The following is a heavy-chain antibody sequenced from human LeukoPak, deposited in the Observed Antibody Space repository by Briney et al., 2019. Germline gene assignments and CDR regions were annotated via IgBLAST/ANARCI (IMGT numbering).Heavy chain of an antibody. Sequence: SVKVSCKASGGTFSSYAISWVRQAPGQGLEWMGGIIPIFGTANYAQQFQGRVTTTADESTSTAYMELSSLRSEDTAVYYCARGRRRDGYNFGPYYFDYWGQRTLVTVSS. J-gene: IGHJ4*02. CDR1: GGTFSSYA. V-gene: IGHV1-69*13. CDR2: IIPIFGTA. D-gene: IGHD5-24*01. CDR3: ARGRRRDGYNFGPYYFDY.